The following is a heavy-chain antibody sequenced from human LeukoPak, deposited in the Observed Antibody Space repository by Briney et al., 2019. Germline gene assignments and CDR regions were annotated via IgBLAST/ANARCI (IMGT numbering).Heavy chain of an antibody. Sequence: PGGSLRLSCAASGFNFSNYWMSWVRQAPGKGLEWVASIHQHGNEKYFVDSVRGRFTISRDNAKNSLYLQMSSLRAEDTAVYYCATLNGPLFEYWGQGTLVTVSS. CDR3: ATLNGPLFEY. J-gene: IGHJ4*02. CDR2: IHQHGNEK. V-gene: IGHV3-7*01. D-gene: IGHD2-8*01. CDR1: GFNFSNYW.